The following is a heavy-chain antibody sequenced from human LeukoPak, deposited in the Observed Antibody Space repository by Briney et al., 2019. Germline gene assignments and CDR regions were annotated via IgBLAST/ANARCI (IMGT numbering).Heavy chain of an antibody. Sequence: ASVKVSCKASGGTFSSYAISWVRQAPGQGLEWMGGIIPIFGTANYAQKFRGRVTITADKSTSTAYMELSSLRSEDTAVYYCARDRYSSGCSAWGQGTLVTVSS. CDR1: GGTFSSYA. V-gene: IGHV1-69*06. CDR3: ARDRYSSGCSA. CDR2: IIPIFGTA. D-gene: IGHD6-19*01. J-gene: IGHJ5*02.